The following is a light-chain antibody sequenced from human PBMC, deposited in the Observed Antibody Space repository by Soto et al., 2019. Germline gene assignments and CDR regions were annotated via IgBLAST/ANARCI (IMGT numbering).Light chain of an antibody. CDR2: GAS. CDR1: QSVSSN. Sequence: EIVLTQSPGTLSLSPGERATLSCRASQSVSSNLAWYQQKPGQAPRLLIYGASTRATGIPARFSGSGSGTEFTLTISSLQSEDFAVYYCQQYNNWPPGPFGQGTKLEIK. CDR3: QQYNNWPPGP. J-gene: IGKJ2*01. V-gene: IGKV3-15*01.